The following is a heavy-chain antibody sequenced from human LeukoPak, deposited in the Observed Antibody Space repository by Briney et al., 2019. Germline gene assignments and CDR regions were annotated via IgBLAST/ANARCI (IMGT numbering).Heavy chain of an antibody. CDR3: ARRRNYYDSMSRPYNWFDP. V-gene: IGHV4-34*01. CDR1: GGSFSGYY. D-gene: IGHD3-22*01. Sequence: PSETLSLTCAVYGGSFSGYYWSWIRRPPGKGLEWIGEINHSGSTNYNPSLKSRVTISVDTSKNQFSLKLSSVTAADTAVYYCARRRNYYDSMSRPYNWFDPWGQGTLVTVSS. J-gene: IGHJ5*02. CDR2: INHSGST.